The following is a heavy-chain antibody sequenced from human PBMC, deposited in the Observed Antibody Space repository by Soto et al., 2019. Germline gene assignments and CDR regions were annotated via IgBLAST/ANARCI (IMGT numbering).Heavy chain of an antibody. CDR3: SRGILV. CDR1: GGSINSGGYC. V-gene: IGHV4-31*03. CDR2: ISYGGST. Sequence: QVQLQESGPGLVKPSQTLSLTCTVSGGSINSGGYCWSWIRQHPGKGLDWIGCISYGGSTSYNRSLKSRVNMAVDTSKNQFSLKLTSVTAADTAVYYCSRGILVWGQGALITVSS. J-gene: IGHJ4*02. D-gene: IGHD5-18*01.